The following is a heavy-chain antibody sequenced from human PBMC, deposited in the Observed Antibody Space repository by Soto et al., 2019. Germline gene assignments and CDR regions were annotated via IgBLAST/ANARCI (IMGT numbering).Heavy chain of an antibody. D-gene: IGHD2-15*01. V-gene: IGHV4-34*01. Sequence: XETLSLTCAVSGWSFSGYYWSWIRQPPGKGLDWIGEINHSGSTNYNPSLKSRVTISVDTSKNQFSLKLSSVTAADTAVYYCARVSPRYCSGGSCYPLFDYWGHGTLATVSS. CDR1: GWSFSGYY. CDR2: INHSGST. J-gene: IGHJ4*01. CDR3: ARVSPRYCSGGSCYPLFDY.